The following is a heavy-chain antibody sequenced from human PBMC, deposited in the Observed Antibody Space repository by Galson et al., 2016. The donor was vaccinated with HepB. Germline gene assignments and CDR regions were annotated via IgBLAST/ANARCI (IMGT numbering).Heavy chain of an antibody. CDR3: AKVGSLYYHESIPYYEGDH. D-gene: IGHD3-22*01. CDR1: GFSFSTYA. J-gene: IGHJ5*02. CDR2: VSGTGVST. V-gene: IGHV3-23*01. Sequence: SLRLSCAASGFSFSTYAMTWVRQAPGKGLEWVSGVSGTGVSTYYADSVKGRFTISRDNSKDTLYLQMNSLRAEDTAVYFCAKVGSLYYHESIPYYEGDHWGQGTLVTVSS.